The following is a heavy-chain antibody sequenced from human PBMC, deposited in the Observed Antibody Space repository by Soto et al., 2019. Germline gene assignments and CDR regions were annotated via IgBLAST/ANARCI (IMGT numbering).Heavy chain of an antibody. Sequence: QVQLVQSGAEVKKPGASVKVSCKASGYIFTNHYIHWVRHAPGQGLEWMGIINPSGVITNYLQKFQGRVTMTRATSTSTVDMELSSLRSEDTAVYFCARADYYYSSGFYYDYWGQGPMGTVAS. CDR3: ARADYYYSSGFYYDY. CDR1: GYIFTNHY. J-gene: IGHJ4*02. D-gene: IGHD3-22*01. V-gene: IGHV1-46*01. CDR2: INPSGVIT.